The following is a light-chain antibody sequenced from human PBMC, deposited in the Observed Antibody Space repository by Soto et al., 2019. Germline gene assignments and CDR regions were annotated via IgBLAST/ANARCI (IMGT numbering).Light chain of an antibody. CDR2: DAS. CDR3: QQRSSWPSLA. CDR1: QSVSSY. J-gene: IGKJ1*01. Sequence: LTQSAATRSLSRGEGDTLTSRVSQSVSSYLAWYQRKPGQAPRLLIYDASNRATGIPARFSGSVSVTDFALTVSSLEPEGFAVDFCQQRSSWPSLAFGQGTKVDI. V-gene: IGKV3-11*01.